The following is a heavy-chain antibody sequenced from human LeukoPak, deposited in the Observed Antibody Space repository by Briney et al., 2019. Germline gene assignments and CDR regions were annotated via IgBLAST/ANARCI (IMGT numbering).Heavy chain of an antibody. CDR3: ARALKDSSGYYYEYYFDN. CDR2: IFYSGST. CDR1: GDSISSDGYY. Sequence: SQTLSLTCTVSGDSISSDGYYWSWIRQHTGKGLEWIGYIFYSGSTYYNPSLKSRVTISGDTSKNQLSLKLRSVTAADTAVYYCARALKDSSGYYYEYYFDNWGRGNPVTVSS. J-gene: IGHJ4*02. D-gene: IGHD3-22*01. V-gene: IGHV4-31*03.